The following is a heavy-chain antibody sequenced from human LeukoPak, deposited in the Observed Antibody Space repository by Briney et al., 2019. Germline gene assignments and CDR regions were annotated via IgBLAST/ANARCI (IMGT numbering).Heavy chain of an antibody. CDR3: AREVSSSWYNWFDP. J-gene: IGHJ5*02. V-gene: IGHV3-13*01. Sequence: GGSLRLSCAASGFTFSSYDMHWVRQATGKGLEWVSAIGTAGDTYYPGSVKGRFTISRENAKNSLYLQMNSLRAGDMAVYYCAREVSSSWYNWFDPWGQGTLVTVSS. D-gene: IGHD6-13*01. CDR2: IGTAGDT. CDR1: GFTFSSYD.